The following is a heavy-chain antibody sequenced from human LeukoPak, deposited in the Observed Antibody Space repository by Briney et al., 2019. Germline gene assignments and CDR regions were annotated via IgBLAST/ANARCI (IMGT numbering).Heavy chain of an antibody. CDR1: GGAFSSYA. CDR3: ARGRTIFGVVNYYYYYMDV. Sequence: SVKVSCKASGGAFSSYAISWVRQAPGQGLEWMGGIIPIFGTANYAQKFQGRVTITADESTSTAYMELSSLRSDDTAVYYCARGRTIFGVVNYYYYYMDVWGKGTTVTVSS. V-gene: IGHV1-69*13. CDR2: IIPIFGTA. D-gene: IGHD3-3*01. J-gene: IGHJ6*03.